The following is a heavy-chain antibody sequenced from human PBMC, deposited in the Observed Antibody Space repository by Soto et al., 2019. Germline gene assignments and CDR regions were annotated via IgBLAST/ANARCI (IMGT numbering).Heavy chain of an antibody. D-gene: IGHD5-18*01. J-gene: IGHJ4*02. CDR3: VHTGYSYDRFGY. Sequence: QITLKESGPTLVKPTQTLTLTCTFSGFSLTTSGVGVGWIRQPPGKALEWLALIFWNDDERYSPSLKSRLTITKDTSKNQVVLTMTNMDPVDTATYYGVHTGYSYDRFGYWGRGTLVTVSS. V-gene: IGHV2-5*01. CDR2: IFWNDDE. CDR1: GFSLTTSGVG.